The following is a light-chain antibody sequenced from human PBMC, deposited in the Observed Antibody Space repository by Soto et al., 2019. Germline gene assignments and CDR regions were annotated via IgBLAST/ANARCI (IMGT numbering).Light chain of an antibody. J-gene: IGKJ1*01. V-gene: IGKV1-39*01. CDR1: QTIGTY. CDR2: ASS. Sequence: IQMTQSPSSLSASVGERISITCRASQTIGTYLNWYQQIPGKAPKLLIYASSSLQTGVPSRFSGSGSGTHFTLTINSLQPEDFGTYYCQQSFNLPRTFGPGTRVETK. CDR3: QQSFNLPRT.